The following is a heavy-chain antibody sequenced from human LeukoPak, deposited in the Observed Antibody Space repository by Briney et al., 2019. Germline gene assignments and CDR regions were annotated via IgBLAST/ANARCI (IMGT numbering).Heavy chain of an antibody. V-gene: IGHV4-31*03. Sequence: SETLSLTCTVSGGSINSGGYYWSWIRQHPGKGPEWIGYIYYSGSTYYNPSLKSRVSISVDTSKNQFSLKLSSVTAADTAVYYCAREVERWYFDLWGRGTLVTVSS. J-gene: IGHJ2*01. D-gene: IGHD1-26*01. CDR2: IYYSGST. CDR1: GGSINSGGYY. CDR3: AREVERWYFDL.